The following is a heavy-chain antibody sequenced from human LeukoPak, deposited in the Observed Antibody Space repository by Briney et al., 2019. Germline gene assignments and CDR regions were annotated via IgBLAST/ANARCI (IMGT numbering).Heavy chain of an antibody. J-gene: IGHJ4*02. V-gene: IGHV3-74*01. CDR2: IIRDGSST. CDR3: VRDGDHYDFDF. D-gene: IGHD3-22*01. CDR1: EFTFRSYW. Sequence: GGSLRLSCAASEFTFRSYWMHWVRQAPGKGLAWVSRIIRDGSSTSYADSVKGRFTISRDNAKNTLYLQMNSLRAEDTAVYYCVRDGDHYDFDFWGQGTLVTVSS.